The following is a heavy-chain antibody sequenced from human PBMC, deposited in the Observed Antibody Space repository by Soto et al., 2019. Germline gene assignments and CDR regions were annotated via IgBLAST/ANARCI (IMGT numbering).Heavy chain of an antibody. Sequence: PGGSLRLSCAASGFTFSSYAMHWVRQAPGKGLEWVAVISYDGSNKYYADSVKGRFTISRDNSKNTLYLQMNSLRAEDTAVYYCARYQNYDILTGYLNWFDPWGQGTLVTVSS. CDR2: ISYDGSNK. CDR3: ARYQNYDILTGYLNWFDP. J-gene: IGHJ5*02. V-gene: IGHV3-30-3*01. CDR1: GFTFSSYA. D-gene: IGHD3-9*01.